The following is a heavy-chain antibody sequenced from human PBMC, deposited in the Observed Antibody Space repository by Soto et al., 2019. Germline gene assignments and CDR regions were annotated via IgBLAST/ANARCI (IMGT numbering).Heavy chain of an antibody. J-gene: IGHJ4*02. D-gene: IGHD6-19*01. V-gene: IGHV3-66*01. CDR2: IYSGGRT. CDR1: GFTVSSNY. Sequence: HPGGSLRLSCAASGFTVSSNYMSWVRQAPGKGLEWVSVIYSGGRTDYADSVKGRFTISRDNSKNTLYLQMNSLRAEGTAVYYCARDRPTGYSSGWSDYWGQGT. CDR3: ARDRPTGYSSGWSDY.